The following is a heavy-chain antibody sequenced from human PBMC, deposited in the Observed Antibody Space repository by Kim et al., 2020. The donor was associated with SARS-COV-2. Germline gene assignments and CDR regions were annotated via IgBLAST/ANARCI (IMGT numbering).Heavy chain of an antibody. D-gene: IGHD3-10*01. CDR3: SADGFGTDYGMDV. CDR2: ISPSGRAT. J-gene: IGHJ6*02. CDR1: GFPFSDYY. V-gene: IGHV3-11*01. Sequence: GGSLRLSCAASGFPFSDYYMIWVRQAPGKGLEWVSYISPSGRATYYADSVKGRVTISRDNAHNSLYLQMKSLRAEDTAVYFCSADGFGTDYGMDVWGQGTTVTVSS.